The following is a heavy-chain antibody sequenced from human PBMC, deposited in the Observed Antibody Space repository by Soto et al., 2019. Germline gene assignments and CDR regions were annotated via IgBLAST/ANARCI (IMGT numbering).Heavy chain of an antibody. J-gene: IGHJ4*02. CDR3: VREAHGAFDY. V-gene: IGHV3-30-3*01. CDR2: ISYDGSNK. D-gene: IGHD3-16*01. CDR1: GFTFSSYA. Sequence: QVQLVESGGGVVQPGRSLRLSCAASGFTFSSYAMHWVRQAPGKGLEWVAVISYDGSNKYYADSVKGRFTISRDNSKNTLYLQMNSLRAEDTAVYYCVREAHGAFDYWGQGTLVTVSS.